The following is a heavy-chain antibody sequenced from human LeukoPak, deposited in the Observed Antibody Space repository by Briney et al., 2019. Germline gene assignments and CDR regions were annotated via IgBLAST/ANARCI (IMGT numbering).Heavy chain of an antibody. CDR3: ARSEVVGATLLTTAFDI. V-gene: IGHV1-2*06. J-gene: IGHJ3*02. Sequence: ASVKVSCKASGYTFTGYYIHWVRQAPGQGLECMGRINPKSGGTNYAQKFQGRVTMTRDTSISTTYMELSRLRSDDTAVYYCARSEVVGATLLTTAFDIWGQGTMVTVSS. CDR2: INPKSGGT. CDR1: GYTFTGYY. D-gene: IGHD1-26*01.